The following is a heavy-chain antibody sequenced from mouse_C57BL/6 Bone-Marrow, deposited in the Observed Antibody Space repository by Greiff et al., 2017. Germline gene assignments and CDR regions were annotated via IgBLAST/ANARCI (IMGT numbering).Heavy chain of an antibody. Sequence: VQLQQSGPGLVQPSQSLSITCTVSGFSLTSYGVHWVRQSPGKGLEWLGVIWRGGSTDYNAAFMSRLRITKDNSKSQVFFKMNSLQADDTSIYYCAKKGGYGPFAYWGQGTLVTVSA. J-gene: IGHJ3*01. CDR1: GFSLTSYG. CDR2: IWRGGST. D-gene: IGHD2-2*01. V-gene: IGHV2-5*01. CDR3: AKKGGYGPFAY.